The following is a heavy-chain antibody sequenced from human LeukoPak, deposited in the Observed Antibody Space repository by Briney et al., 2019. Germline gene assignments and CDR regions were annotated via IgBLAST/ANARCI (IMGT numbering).Heavy chain of an antibody. V-gene: IGHV3-64*01. CDR3: ARDLRDYFDY. CDR1: GFTFSSYA. Sequence: GGSLRLSCAASGFTFSSYAMHWVRQAPGKGLEYVPAISSNGGSTYYANSVKGRFTISRDNSKNTLYLQMGSLRAEDMAVYYCARDLRDYFDYWGQGTLVTVSS. CDR2: ISSNGGST. J-gene: IGHJ4*02.